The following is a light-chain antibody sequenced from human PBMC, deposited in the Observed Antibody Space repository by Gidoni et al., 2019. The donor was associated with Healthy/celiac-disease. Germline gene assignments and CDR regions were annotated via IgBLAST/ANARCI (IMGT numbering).Light chain of an antibody. CDR1: QGISNY. J-gene: IGKJ2*01. V-gene: IGKV1-27*01. Sequence: DIQMTQSPSSLSASVGDRVTITCRASQGISNYLAWYQQKPGKVPKLLIYAASTLQSRVPSRFSGSGSGTDFTLTISSLQPEDVATYYCQKYNSAHSYTFXQXTKLEIK. CDR2: AAS. CDR3: QKYNSAHSYT.